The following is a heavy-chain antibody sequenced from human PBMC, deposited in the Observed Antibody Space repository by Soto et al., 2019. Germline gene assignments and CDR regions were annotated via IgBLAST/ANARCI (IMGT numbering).Heavy chain of an antibody. D-gene: IGHD2-21*01. CDR3: ARKPPSAIQGWAFGMDV. V-gene: IGHV3-53*02. Sequence: ELQLVETGGGLIQTGGSLRLSCAASGFSISSHYIAWVRQPPGKGLEWVSTTFSGGNTEYAASVKGRCSISRDNYKNTLYLQMDNRRVEDTAVYYCARKPPSAIQGWAFGMDVWGQGTTVSVSS. J-gene: IGHJ6*02. CDR2: TFSGGNT. CDR1: GFSISSHY.